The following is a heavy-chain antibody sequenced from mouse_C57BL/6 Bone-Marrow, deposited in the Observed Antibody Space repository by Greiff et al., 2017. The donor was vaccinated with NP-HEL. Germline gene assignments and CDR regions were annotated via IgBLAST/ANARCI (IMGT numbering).Heavy chain of an antibody. Sequence: EVMLVESGGGLVQPGGSLTLSCAASGFTFSDYYMYWVRQTPEKRLEWVAYISNGGGSTYYPDTVTGRFTISRDNAKNTLYLQMSRLKSEDTAMYYCARHGWLLPYYAMDYWGQGTSVTVSS. J-gene: IGHJ4*01. CDR2: ISNGGGST. CDR1: GFTFSDYY. V-gene: IGHV5-12*01. CDR3: ARHGWLLPYYAMDY. D-gene: IGHD2-3*01.